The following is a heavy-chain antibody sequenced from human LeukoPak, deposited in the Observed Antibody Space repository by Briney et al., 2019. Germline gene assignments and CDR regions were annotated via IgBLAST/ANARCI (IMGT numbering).Heavy chain of an antibody. CDR3: AKDKYSSSQSSY. Sequence: HTGGSLRLSCAASGFTFSSYSMNWVRQAPGKGLEWVSAISGSGGSTYYADSVKGRFTISRDNSKNTLYLQMNSLRAEDTAVYYCAKDKYSSSQSSYWGQGTLVTVSS. D-gene: IGHD6-6*01. V-gene: IGHV3-23*01. CDR2: ISGSGGST. J-gene: IGHJ4*02. CDR1: GFTFSSYS.